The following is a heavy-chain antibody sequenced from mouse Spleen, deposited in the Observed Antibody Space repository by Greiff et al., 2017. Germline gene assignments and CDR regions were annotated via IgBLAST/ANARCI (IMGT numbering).Heavy chain of an antibody. J-gene: IGHJ2*01. CDR1: GYTFTSYT. Sequence: LQESGAELARPGASVKMSCKASGYTFTSYTMHWVKQRPGQGLEWIGYINPSSGYTKYNQKFKDKATLTADKSSSTAYMQLSSLTSEDSAVYYCARSPYSDYFDYWGQGTTLTVSS. V-gene: IGHV1-4*01. CDR2: INPSSGYT. CDR3: ARSPYSDYFDY. D-gene: IGHD1-1*01.